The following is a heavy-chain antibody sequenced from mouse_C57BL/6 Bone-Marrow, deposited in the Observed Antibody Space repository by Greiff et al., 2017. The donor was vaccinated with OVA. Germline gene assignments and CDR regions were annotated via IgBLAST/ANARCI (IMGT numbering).Heavy chain of an antibody. CDR3: ARVPFYYGNLYYFDY. CDR2: IYPGSGST. J-gene: IGHJ2*01. CDR1: GYTFTSYW. D-gene: IGHD2-1*01. V-gene: IGHV1-55*01. Sequence: QVQPQQPGAELVKPGASVKMSCKASGYTFTSYWITWVKQRPGQGLEWIGDIYPGSGSTNYNEKFKSKATLTVDTSSSTAYMQLSSLTSEDSAVYYCARVPFYYGNLYYFDYWGQGTTLTVSS.